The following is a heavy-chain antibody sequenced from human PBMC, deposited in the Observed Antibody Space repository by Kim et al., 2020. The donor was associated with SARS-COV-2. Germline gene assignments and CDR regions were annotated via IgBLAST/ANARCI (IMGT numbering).Heavy chain of an antibody. CDR1: GFTFSSYW. D-gene: IGHD5-12*01. CDR2: IKQDGSEK. J-gene: IGHJ6*02. V-gene: IGHV3-7*05. CDR3: ARDIKWWLRSDYYYYYGMDV. Sequence: GGSLRLSCAASGFTFSSYWMSWVRQAPGKGLEWVANIKQDGSEKYYVDSVKGRFTISRDNAKNSLYLQMNSLRAEDTAVYYCARDIKWWLRSDYYYYYGMDVLGQGTTVTVSS.